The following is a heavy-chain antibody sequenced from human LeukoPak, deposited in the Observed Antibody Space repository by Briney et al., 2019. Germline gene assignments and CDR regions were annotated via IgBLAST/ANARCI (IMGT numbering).Heavy chain of an antibody. CDR2: INPSGSST. CDR3: ARDNSVGETAWWFDP. CDR1: GYSFTSYY. Sequence: ASVKVSCKASGYSFTSYYMHWVRQAPGQGLEWMGLINPSGSSTTYAQRFQGRVTMTRGISTSTDYMELTSLTSDDTAMYYCARDNSVGETAWWFDPWGQGTLVTVSS. D-gene: IGHD1-26*01. V-gene: IGHV1-46*01. J-gene: IGHJ5*02.